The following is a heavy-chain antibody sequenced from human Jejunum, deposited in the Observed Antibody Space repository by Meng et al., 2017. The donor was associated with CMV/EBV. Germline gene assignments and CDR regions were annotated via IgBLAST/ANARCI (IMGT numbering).Heavy chain of an antibody. Sequence: ACAASGFIFRSYWMNWVRQAPGKGLEWVANIKQDGSEAHYVDSVKGRFTISRDNAKNSLYLQMNSLRDEDTAVYYCSGVSGMAYWGQGTLVTVSS. CDR1: GFIFRSYW. V-gene: IGHV3-7*01. CDR2: IKQDGSEA. CDR3: SGVSGMAY. J-gene: IGHJ4*02. D-gene: IGHD3-10*01.